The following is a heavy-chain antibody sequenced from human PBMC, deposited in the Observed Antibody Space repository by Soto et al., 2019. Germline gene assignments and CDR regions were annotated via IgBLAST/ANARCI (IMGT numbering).Heavy chain of an antibody. CDR3: AREVGYFYGMDV. CDR1: GFTVSSNY. Sequence: GGSLRLSCAASGFTVSSNYMSWFRQAPGKGLEWVSVIYSGGSTYYADSVKGRFTISRDNSKNTLYLQMNSLRAEDTAVYYCAREVGYFYGMDVWGQGTTVTVSS. D-gene: IGHD3-22*01. V-gene: IGHV3-53*01. CDR2: IYSGGST. J-gene: IGHJ6*02.